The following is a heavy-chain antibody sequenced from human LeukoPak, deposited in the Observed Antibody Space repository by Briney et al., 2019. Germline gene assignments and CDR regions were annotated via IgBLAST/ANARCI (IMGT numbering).Heavy chain of an antibody. J-gene: IGHJ4*02. D-gene: IGHD3-10*01. CDR1: GFTFSSYA. V-gene: IGHV3-23*01. CDR3: AKDRVLYYYGSGTNYFDY. Sequence: GGSLRLSCAASGFTFSSYAMSWVRQAPGKGLEWVSGISSTGGTTDYADSVKGRFTISRDNSKNTLYLQMNSLRAEDTAVYYCAKDRVLYYYGSGTNYFDYWGQGTLVTVSS. CDR2: ISSTGGTT.